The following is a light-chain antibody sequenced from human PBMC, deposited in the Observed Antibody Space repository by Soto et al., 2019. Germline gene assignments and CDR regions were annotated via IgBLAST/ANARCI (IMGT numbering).Light chain of an antibody. CDR2: DVS. V-gene: IGLV2-14*03. CDR3: SSYTSANTYV. J-gene: IGLJ1*01. Sequence: QSVLTQPASVSGSPGQSITISCTGTSSDIGAYNYDSWYQQHHPGEAPKLIIYDVSHRPPGVSNRFSGSKSGNTASLTISGRQTEDEADYYCSSYTSANTYVFGNGTKVTVL. CDR1: SSDIGAYNY.